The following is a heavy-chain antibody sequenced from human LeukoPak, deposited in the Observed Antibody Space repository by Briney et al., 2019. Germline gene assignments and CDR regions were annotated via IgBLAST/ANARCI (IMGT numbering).Heavy chain of an antibody. CDR1: GFTFSSYS. CDR2: ISSSSSYI. CDR3: ARDFWSDSNWFDP. J-gene: IGHJ5*02. V-gene: IGHV3-21*01. Sequence: GGSLRLSCAASGFTFSSYSMNWVRQAPGKGLEWVSSISSSSSYIYYADSVKGRFTISRDNAKNSLYLQMNSLRAEDTAVYYCARDFWSDSNWFDPWGQGTLVTVSS. D-gene: IGHD3-3*01.